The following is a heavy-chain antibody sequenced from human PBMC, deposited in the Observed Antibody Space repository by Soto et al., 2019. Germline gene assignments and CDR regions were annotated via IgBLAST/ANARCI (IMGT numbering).Heavy chain of an antibody. CDR1: RGSFWGFY. CDR2: INHSGTT. J-gene: IGHJ6*02. CDR3: AIGRGYVYGSNFYGLDV. Sequence: SETLSLTCGVYRGSFWGFYWSWVRQTPGGGLEWIGEINHSGTTNYNPSFQNRVTIPVDKSTNNFSLKMTSVTAADAAVYYCAIGRGYVYGSNFYGLDVWVQGTTVTVS. D-gene: IGHD6-25*01. V-gene: IGHV4-34*01.